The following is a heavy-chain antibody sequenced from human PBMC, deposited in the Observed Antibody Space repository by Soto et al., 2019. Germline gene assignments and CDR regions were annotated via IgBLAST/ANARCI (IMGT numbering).Heavy chain of an antibody. V-gene: IGHV1-18*01. CDR1: GYTFTSYG. CDR2: ISAYNGNT. Sequence: ASVKVSCKASGYTFTSYGISWVRQAPGQGLEWMGWISAYNGNTNYAQKLQGRVTMTTDTSTSTAYMELRSLRSDDTAVYYCARGLVYYYDSSGYYQRPFDAFDIWGQGTMVTVS. J-gene: IGHJ3*02. CDR3: ARGLVYYYDSSGYYQRPFDAFDI. D-gene: IGHD3-22*01.